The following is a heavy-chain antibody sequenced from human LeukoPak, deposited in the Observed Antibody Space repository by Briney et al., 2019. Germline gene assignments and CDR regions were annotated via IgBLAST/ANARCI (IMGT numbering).Heavy chain of an antibody. J-gene: IGHJ5*02. CDR1: GFTFSDHY. Sequence: PGGSLRLSCAASGFTFSDHYMDWVRQAPGKGLEWVGRTRNKANSYTTEYAASVKGRFTISRDDSKNSLYLQMNSLKTENTAVYYCARVAAAAKKGDWFDPWGQGTLVTVSS. D-gene: IGHD6-13*01. V-gene: IGHV3-72*01. CDR3: ARVAAAAKKGDWFDP. CDR2: TRNKANSYTT.